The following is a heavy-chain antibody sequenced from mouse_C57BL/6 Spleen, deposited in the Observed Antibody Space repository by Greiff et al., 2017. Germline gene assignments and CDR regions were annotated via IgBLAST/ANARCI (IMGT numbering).Heavy chain of an antibody. CDR1: GFTFSSYG. J-gene: IGHJ4*01. CDR3: ARSTMITTGAMDY. CDR2: ISSGGSYT. V-gene: IGHV5-6*01. Sequence: EVQLVESGGDLVKPGGSLKLSCAASGFTFSSYGMSWVRQTPDKRLEWVATISSGGSYTYYPDSVKGRFTISRDNATNTLYLQMSSLKSEDTAMYYCARSTMITTGAMDYWGQGTSVTVSS. D-gene: IGHD2-4*01.